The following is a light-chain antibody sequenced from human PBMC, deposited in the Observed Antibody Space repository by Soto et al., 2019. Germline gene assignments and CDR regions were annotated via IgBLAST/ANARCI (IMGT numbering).Light chain of an antibody. Sequence: QSALTQPASVSGSPGQSITISCTGTISDVGGYNLVSWYQHYPGKAPKLIIYEVSNRPSGVSNRFSGSKSGNTASLTLSGLQAEDEADYYCSSYARNSVLFGGGTQLTVL. V-gene: IGLV2-14*01. CDR1: ISDVGGYNL. J-gene: IGLJ2*01. CDR3: SSYARNSVL. CDR2: EVS.